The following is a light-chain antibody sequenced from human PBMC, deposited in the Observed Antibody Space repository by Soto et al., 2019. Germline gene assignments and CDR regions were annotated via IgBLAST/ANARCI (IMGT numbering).Light chain of an antibody. CDR1: SNDVGAFNY. Sequence: QSALTQPASVSGSPGQSITISCTGTSNDVGAFNYVSWYQQHPGKAPKVIIYEVINRPSGVSNRFSGSKSGNTASLTISGLDDEDDADYYCNSYATTSARVFGGGTKVTVL. V-gene: IGLV2-14*01. CDR2: EVI. J-gene: IGLJ3*02. CDR3: NSYATTSARV.